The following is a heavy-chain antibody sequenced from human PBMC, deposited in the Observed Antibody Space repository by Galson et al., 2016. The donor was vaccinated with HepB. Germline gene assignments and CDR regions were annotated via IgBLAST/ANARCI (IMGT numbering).Heavy chain of an antibody. Sequence: SLRLSCAASGFAFSTYVMSWVRQAPGKGLEWVSAISGSGGSTYYADSVKGRFTISRDNSKNTLYLQMNSLRAEDTAVYYCAKEFYDYVWGNYRPRPVDHWGQGTLVTVSS. J-gene: IGHJ4*02. CDR3: AKEFYDYVWGNYRPRPVDH. CDR1: GFAFSTYV. D-gene: IGHD3-16*02. CDR2: ISGSGGST. V-gene: IGHV3-23*01.